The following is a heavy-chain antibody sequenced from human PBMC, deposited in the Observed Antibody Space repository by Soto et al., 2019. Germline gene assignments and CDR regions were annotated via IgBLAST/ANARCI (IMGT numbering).Heavy chain of an antibody. V-gene: IGHV3-23*01. CDR3: AKRDCSYITCPNQNYYVH. D-gene: IGHD2-15*01. CDR2: ISGSDGST. Sequence: PGGSLRLSCAASGFIFSNYAMSWVRQAPGKGLEWVSLISGSDGSTYYADSVKGRFTISRDNSKNTVYLQMDSLRGDDTAVYYCAKRDCSYITCPNQNYYVHWGQGTLVTVSS. J-gene: IGHJ4*02. CDR1: GFIFSNYA.